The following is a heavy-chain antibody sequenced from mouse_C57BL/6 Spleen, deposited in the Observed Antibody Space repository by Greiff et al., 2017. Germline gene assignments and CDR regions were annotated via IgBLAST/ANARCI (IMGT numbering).Heavy chain of an antibody. J-gene: IGHJ2*01. V-gene: IGHV1-54*01. CDR2: INPGSGGT. D-gene: IGHD1-1*01. CDR3: ARSALRSYFDY. Sequence: QVQLQQSGAELVRPGTSVKVSCKASGYAFTNYLIEWVKQRPGQGLEWIGVINPGSGGTNYNEKFKGKATLTADKSSSTAYMQLSSLTSEDSAVYFCARSALRSYFDYWGQGTTRTVSS. CDR1: GYAFTNYL.